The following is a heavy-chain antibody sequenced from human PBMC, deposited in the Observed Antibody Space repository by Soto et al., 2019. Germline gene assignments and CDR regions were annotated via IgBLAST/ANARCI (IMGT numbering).Heavy chain of an antibody. D-gene: IGHD2-2*01. CDR1: GYTFTSYD. CDR3: ARGLLFCSSTSCYNWFDP. J-gene: IGHJ5*02. Sequence: QVQLVQSGAEVKKPGASVKVSCKASGYTFTSYDINWVRQATGQGLEWMGWMNPNSGNTGYAQKFQGRVTMTRNTSISTAYMELSSLRSEDTAVYYCARGLLFCSSTSCYNWFDPWGQGTLVTVSS. V-gene: IGHV1-8*01. CDR2: MNPNSGNT.